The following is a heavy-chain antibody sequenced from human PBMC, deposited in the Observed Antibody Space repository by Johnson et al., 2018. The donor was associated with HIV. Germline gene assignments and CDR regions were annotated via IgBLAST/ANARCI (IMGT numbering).Heavy chain of an antibody. V-gene: IGHV3-30*04. D-gene: IGHD3-3*01. J-gene: IGHJ3*02. Sequence: QVQLVESGGGVVQPGRSLRLSCAASGFSFSNYAMHWVRQAPGKGLEWVAVISYDGSNKYYADSVKGRFTISRDNSKNTLYLQMNSLRAEDTAVYYCAKVRGDFWSGYYGGLNDAFDIWGQGTMVTVSS. CDR2: ISYDGSNK. CDR1: GFSFSNYA. CDR3: AKVRGDFWSGYYGGLNDAFDI.